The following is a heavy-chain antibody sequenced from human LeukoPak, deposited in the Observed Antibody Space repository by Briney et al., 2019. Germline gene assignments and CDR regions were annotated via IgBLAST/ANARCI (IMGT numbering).Heavy chain of an antibody. CDR2: INPSGGST. Sequence: GASVKVSCKASGYTFTSYYMHWVRQAPGQGLEWMGIINPSGGSTSYAQKFQGRVTMTRDMSTSTVYMELSSLRSEDTAVYYCARSSMITFGGVIVNDVFDIWGQGTMVTVSS. CDR1: GYTFTSYY. CDR3: ARSSMITFGGVIVNDVFDI. V-gene: IGHV1-46*01. D-gene: IGHD3-16*02. J-gene: IGHJ3*02.